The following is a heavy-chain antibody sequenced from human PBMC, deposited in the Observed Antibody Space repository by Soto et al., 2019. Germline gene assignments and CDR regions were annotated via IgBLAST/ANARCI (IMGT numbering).Heavy chain of an antibody. CDR3: ARAGASGWYYYYYGMDV. D-gene: IGHD6-19*01. V-gene: IGHV3-21*01. J-gene: IGHJ6*02. Sequence: PXGSLLLSCAASGFTFSSYSMNWVRQAPGKGLEWVSSISSSSSYIYYADSVKGRFTISRDNAKNSLYLQMNSLRDEDTAVYYCARAGASGWYYYYYGMDVWGQGTTVTVSS. CDR2: ISSSSSYI. CDR1: GFTFSSYS.